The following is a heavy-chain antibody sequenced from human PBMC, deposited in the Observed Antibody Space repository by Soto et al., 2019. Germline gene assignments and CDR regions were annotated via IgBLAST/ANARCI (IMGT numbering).Heavy chain of an antibody. V-gene: IGHV1-18*01. J-gene: IGHJ4*02. CDR3: YILTAYRKRDYFDY. Sequence: GASVKVSCKASGYTFTSYGISWVRQAPGQGLEWMGWISAYNGNTNYAQKLQGRVTMTTDTSTSTAYMELRSLRSDDTAVYYCYILTAYRKRDYFDYWGQGTLVTVSS. CDR2: ISAYNGNT. CDR1: GYTFTSYG. D-gene: IGHD3-9*01.